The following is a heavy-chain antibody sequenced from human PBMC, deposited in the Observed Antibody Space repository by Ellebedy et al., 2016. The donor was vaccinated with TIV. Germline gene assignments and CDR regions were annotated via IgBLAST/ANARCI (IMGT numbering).Heavy chain of an antibody. CDR1: GFTLTRI. CDR3: AKQFFSGEMENL. Sequence: PGGSLRLSCAASGFTLTRIMHCVRQAPAKGLEWVAIIDGDYTYFADSVKGRFTLSRDNSKNTLYLQMNSLRVDDTAVYYCAKQFFSGEMENLWGQGTMVTVSS. V-gene: IGHV3-33*08. D-gene: IGHD3-3*02. CDR2: IDGDYT. J-gene: IGHJ3*01.